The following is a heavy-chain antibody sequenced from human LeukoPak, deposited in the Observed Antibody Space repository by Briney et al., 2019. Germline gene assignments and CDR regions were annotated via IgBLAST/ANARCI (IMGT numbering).Heavy chain of an antibody. V-gene: IGHV4-4*02. CDR3: ARHGGYYDSSGYRTDVRFDP. D-gene: IGHD3-22*01. Sequence: SGTLSLTCAVSGGSISSSNWWSWVRQPPGKGLGWIGEIYHSGSTNYNPSLKSRVTISVDKSKNQFSLRLSSVTAADTAVYFCARHGGYYDSSGYRTDVRFDPWGQGTLVTVSS. J-gene: IGHJ5*02. CDR2: IYHSGST. CDR1: GGSISSSNW.